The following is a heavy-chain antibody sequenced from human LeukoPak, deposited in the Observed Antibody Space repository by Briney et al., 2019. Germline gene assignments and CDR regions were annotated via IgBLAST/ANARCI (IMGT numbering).Heavy chain of an antibody. D-gene: IGHD5-18*01. CDR1: GGTFSSYV. CDR3: ASSSHDYTAMVSNWFDP. CDR2: IIPILGIA. V-gene: IGHV1-69*04. J-gene: IGHJ5*02. Sequence: ASVKVSCKASGGTFSSYVISWVRQAPGQGLEWMGRIIPILGIANYAQKFQGRGTITADKFTRTAFMWLGSLVYEAKGRVYCASSSHDYTAMVSNWFDPWGQGTLVTVSS.